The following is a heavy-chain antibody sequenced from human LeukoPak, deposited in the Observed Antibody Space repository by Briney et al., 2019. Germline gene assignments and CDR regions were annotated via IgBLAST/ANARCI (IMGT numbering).Heavy chain of an antibody. CDR1: GFTFSSYA. J-gene: IGHJ6*03. CDR3: ARDPAPAYSSSSSSYYMDV. Sequence: GGSLRLSCAASGFTFSSYAMSWVRQAPGKGLEWVANIKQDGSEKYYVDSVKDRFTISRDNAKNSLYLQMNSLRAEDTAVYYCARDPAPAYSSSSSSYYMDVWGKGTTVTVSS. D-gene: IGHD6-6*01. V-gene: IGHV3-7*01. CDR2: IKQDGSEK.